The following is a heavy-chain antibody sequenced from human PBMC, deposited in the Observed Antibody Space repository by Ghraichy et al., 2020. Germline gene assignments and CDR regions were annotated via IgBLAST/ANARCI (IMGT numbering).Heavy chain of an antibody. CDR3: TREPHWGRGAFDI. J-gene: IGHJ3*02. V-gene: IGHV3-15*01. CDR1: GFTFSKAW. CDR2: IKSKTDGGTT. D-gene: IGHD3-16*01. Sequence: GGSLRLSCAASGFTFSKAWMSWVRQVPGKGLEWVGHIKSKTDGGTTDYAAPVKDRFTISTDDSKNTVFLQMNSLRTEDTAVYYCTREPHWGRGAFDICGQGAVVTVS.